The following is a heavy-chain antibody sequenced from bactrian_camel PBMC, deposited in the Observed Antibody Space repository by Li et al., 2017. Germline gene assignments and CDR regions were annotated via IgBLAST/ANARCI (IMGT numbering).Heavy chain of an antibody. D-gene: IGHD4*01. CDR1: GYASDQTFIC. V-gene: IGHV3S68*01. Sequence: HVQLVESGGGLVQPGGSLRLSCAASGYASDQTFICMAWFRQIQGSEREGVASISKDDGSTKFSADSVKGRFTTSRDNGKNTLYLQMNSLKTEDTAVYYCATGLYSDYGGFHEYTYWGQGTQVTVS. CDR3: ATGLYSDYGGFHEYTY. CDR2: ISKDDGST. J-gene: IGHJ4*01.